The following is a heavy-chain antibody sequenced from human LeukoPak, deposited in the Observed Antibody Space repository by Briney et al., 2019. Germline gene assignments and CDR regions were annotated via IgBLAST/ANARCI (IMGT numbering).Heavy chain of an antibody. CDR3: ARYGYGYSYGSHPIDY. D-gene: IGHD5-18*01. J-gene: IGHJ4*02. V-gene: IGHV1-69*01. CDR2: IIPIFGTA. CDR1: GGTFSSYA. Sequence: SVKVSCKASGGTFSSYAISWVRRAPGQGLEWMAGIIPIFGTANYAQKFQGRVTITADESTSTAYMELSSLRSEDTAVYYCARYGYGYSYGSHPIDYWGQGTLVTVSS.